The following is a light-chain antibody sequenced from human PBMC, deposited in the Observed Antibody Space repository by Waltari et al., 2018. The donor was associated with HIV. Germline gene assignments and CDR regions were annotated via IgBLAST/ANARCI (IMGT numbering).Light chain of an antibody. CDR3: AAWDSSLSAVV. CDR2: SNN. Sequence: HAVLTQLPSVSTALRHTAPLTCTGHSHNFGNQEPAWLLQHQGHPPKRLSYSNNKRPSGISERFSASRSGKSATLTITGLQTEDEADYYCAAWDSSLSAVVFGGGTKLTVL. V-gene: IGLV10-54*04. J-gene: IGLJ2*01. CDR1: SHNFGNQE.